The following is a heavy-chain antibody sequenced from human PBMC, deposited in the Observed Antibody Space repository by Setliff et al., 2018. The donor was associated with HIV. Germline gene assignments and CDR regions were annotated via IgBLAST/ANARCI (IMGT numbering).Heavy chain of an antibody. D-gene: IGHD5-18*01. J-gene: IGHJ3*02. Sequence: GGSLRLSCAASGFTFSSYSLNWVRQAPGKGLEWVSYISSSSSTVFYADSVKGRSTISRDDAKNSLFLQMNSLRAEDTAVYYCARDWLADGYSTKFAFDIWGQGTMVPSPQ. CDR1: GFTFSSYS. CDR2: ISSSSSTV. V-gene: IGHV3-48*01. CDR3: ARDWLADGYSTKFAFDI.